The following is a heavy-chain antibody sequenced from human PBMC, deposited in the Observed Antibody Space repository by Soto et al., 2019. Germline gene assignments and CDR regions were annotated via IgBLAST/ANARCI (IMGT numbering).Heavy chain of an antibody. CDR3: ARAIGPTLFDY. J-gene: IGHJ4*02. CDR2: IGTTGDT. D-gene: IGHD3-22*01. CDR1: GFTFSSYD. V-gene: IGHV3-13*04. Sequence: GVSLRLCCSASGFTFSSYDMHWVRQGTGKGLEWVSAIGTTGDTYYAGSVKGRFTISRENAKNSLYLQMNSLRAGDTAIYFCARAIGPTLFDYWGQGTLVTVSS.